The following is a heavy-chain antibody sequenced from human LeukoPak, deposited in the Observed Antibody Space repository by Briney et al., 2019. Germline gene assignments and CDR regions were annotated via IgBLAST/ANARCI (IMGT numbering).Heavy chain of an antibody. CDR3: ARTSGGIDY. D-gene: IGHD3-10*01. J-gene: IGHJ4*02. CDR1: GGSLSGYY. CDR2: INHSGST. Sequence: SETLSLPCAVYGGSLSGYYWSWIRQPPGKGLEWIGEINHSGSTNYNPSLKSLVTISVDTSKNQFSLELSSVTAADTAVYYCARTSGGIDYWGQGTLVTVSS. V-gene: IGHV4-34*01.